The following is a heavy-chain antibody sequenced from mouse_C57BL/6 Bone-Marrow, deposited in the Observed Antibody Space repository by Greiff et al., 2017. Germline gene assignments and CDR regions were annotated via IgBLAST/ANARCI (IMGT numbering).Heavy chain of an antibody. V-gene: IGHV5-4*01. CDR3: ARDPYYDYDVAY. CDR1: GFTFSSYA. Sequence: EVKLVESGGGLVKPGGSLKLSCAASGFTFSSYAMSWVRQTPEKRLEWVATISDGGSYTYYPDNVKGRFTISRDNAKNNLYLQMSHLKSEDTAMYYCARDPYYDYDVAYWGQGTLVTVSA. J-gene: IGHJ3*01. D-gene: IGHD2-4*01. CDR2: ISDGGSYT.